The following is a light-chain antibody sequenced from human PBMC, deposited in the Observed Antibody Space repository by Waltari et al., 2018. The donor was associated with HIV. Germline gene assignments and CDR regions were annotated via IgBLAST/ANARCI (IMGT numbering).Light chain of an antibody. J-gene: IGLJ3*02. V-gene: IGLV2-23*01. CDR1: SSDVGNYNL. Sequence: QSALTQPASVSGSPGQSITISCTGTSSDVGNYNLVSWYQQYPGKAPKLMIYEAVKRPSGVSNRISASKSGNTASLTISGLQAEDEADYYCCSYGGSSTWVFGGGTKLTVL. CDR2: EAV. CDR3: CSYGGSSTWV.